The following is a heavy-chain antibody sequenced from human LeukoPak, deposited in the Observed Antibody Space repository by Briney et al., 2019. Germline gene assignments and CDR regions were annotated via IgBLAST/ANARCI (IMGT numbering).Heavy chain of an antibody. J-gene: IGHJ4*02. Sequence: GGSLRLSCAASGFTFSSYAMHWVRQAPGRGLEWVAVISYDGSNKYYADSVKGRFTISRDNSKNTLYLQMNSLRAEDTPVYYCARAAWIQLLDYWGQGTLVTVSS. V-gene: IGHV3-30-3*01. D-gene: IGHD5-18*01. CDR1: GFTFSSYA. CDR2: ISYDGSNK. CDR3: ARAAWIQLLDY.